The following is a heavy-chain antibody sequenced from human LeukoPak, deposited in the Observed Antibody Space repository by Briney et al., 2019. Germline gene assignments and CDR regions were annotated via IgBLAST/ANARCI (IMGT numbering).Heavy chain of an antibody. J-gene: IGHJ4*02. CDR1: GGSISSYY. CDR3: ARDGGYSGYFDY. CDR2: IHYSGST. D-gene: IGHD4-23*01. V-gene: IGHV4-59*01. Sequence: PSETLSLTCTVSGGSISSYYWSWIRQPPGKGLEWIGYIHYSGSTNYNPSLKSRVTIPVDTSKNQFSLKLSSVTAADTAVYYCARDGGYSGYFDYWGQGTLVTVSS.